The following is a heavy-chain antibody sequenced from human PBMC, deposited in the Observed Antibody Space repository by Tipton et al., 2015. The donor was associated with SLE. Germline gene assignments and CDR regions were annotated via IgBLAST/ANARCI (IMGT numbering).Heavy chain of an antibody. Sequence: GLVKPSETLSLTCTVSGGSISSHYWSWIRQPPGKGLECIGYIYYSGSTNYNPSLKSRVTISVDTSKSQFSLKLSSVTAADTAVYYCARVMAHFDYWGQGTLVTVSS. CDR1: GGSISSHY. D-gene: IGHD2-8*01. V-gene: IGHV4-59*11. CDR3: ARVMAHFDY. J-gene: IGHJ4*02. CDR2: IYYSGST.